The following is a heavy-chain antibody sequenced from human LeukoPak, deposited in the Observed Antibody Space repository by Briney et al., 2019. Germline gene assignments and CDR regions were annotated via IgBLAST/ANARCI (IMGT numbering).Heavy chain of an antibody. Sequence: SETLSLTCTVSGGSISSYYWSWVRQPAGKGLEWIGRIYNSGRTNYNPSLKSRVTMSVDTSKNQFSLKLSSVTAADTAVYYCARMRTGTGELDYWGQGTLVTVSS. CDR2: IYNSGRT. CDR3: ARMRTGTGELDY. V-gene: IGHV4-4*07. CDR1: GGSISSYY. D-gene: IGHD1-7*01. J-gene: IGHJ4*02.